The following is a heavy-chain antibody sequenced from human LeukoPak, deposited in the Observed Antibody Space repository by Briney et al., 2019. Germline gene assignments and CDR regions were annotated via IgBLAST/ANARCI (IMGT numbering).Heavy chain of an antibody. CDR3: ARMKVIKGASLDY. D-gene: IGHD2/OR15-2a*01. V-gene: IGHV3-30-3*01. Sequence: GGSLRLSCAASGFSFSKYAMHWVRQAPGKGLEWVAVISFEETKKYYADSVKGRFTISRDNSNNTLFLQMNSLKTEDTAVYFCARMKVIKGASLDYWGQGSLVTVSS. J-gene: IGHJ4*02. CDR1: GFSFSKYA. CDR2: ISFEETKK.